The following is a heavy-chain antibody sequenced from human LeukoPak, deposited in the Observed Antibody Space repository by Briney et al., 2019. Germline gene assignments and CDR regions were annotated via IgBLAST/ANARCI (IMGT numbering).Heavy chain of an antibody. Sequence: SETLSLTCTVSGGSISSSSYYWGWIRQPPGKGLEWIGIIYHSGRTDYNPSLKSRVTISVDTSKNQFSLKLSSVTAADTAVYYCARTRPSGRGVMRNYYYYYYMDVWGKGTTVTISS. CDR2: IYHSGRT. J-gene: IGHJ6*03. V-gene: IGHV4-39*01. D-gene: IGHD3-10*01. CDR3: ARTRPSGRGVMRNYYYYYYMDV. CDR1: GGSISSSSYY.